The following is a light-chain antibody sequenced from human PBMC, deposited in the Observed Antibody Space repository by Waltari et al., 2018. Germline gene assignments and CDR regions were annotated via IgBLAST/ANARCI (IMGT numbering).Light chain of an antibody. Sequence: QSALTQPASVSGSPGQSITISCSGVNSDVGVYTYVSWYQQHPGKAPKLLIYDVYYRPSGVSIRFSGSKSGNTSSLTISGLQPEDEADYYCSSYTLTTTVFGGGTKVTVL. V-gene: IGLV2-14*03. CDR1: NSDVGVYTY. J-gene: IGLJ2*01. CDR3: SSYTLTTTV. CDR2: DVY.